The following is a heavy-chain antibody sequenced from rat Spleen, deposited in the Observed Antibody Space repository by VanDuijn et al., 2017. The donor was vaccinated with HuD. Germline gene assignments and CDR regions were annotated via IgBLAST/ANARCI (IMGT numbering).Heavy chain of an antibody. Sequence: EVQLVESGGGLVQPGGSLKLSCAASGFTFNNFDMAWVRQAPTKGLEWVASISPSGGSTYYRDSVKGRFTVSRDNAKSTLSLQVESLRSEDTATYYCTRASYSGAVMYTTDYWGQGVMVTVSS. CDR2: ISPSGGST. D-gene: IGHD1-6*01. CDR3: TRASYSGAVMYTTDY. CDR1: GFTFNNFD. V-gene: IGHV5-27*01. J-gene: IGHJ2*01.